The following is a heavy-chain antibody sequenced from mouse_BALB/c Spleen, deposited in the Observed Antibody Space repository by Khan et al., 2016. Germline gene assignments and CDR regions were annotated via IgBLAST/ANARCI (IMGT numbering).Heavy chain of an antibody. Sequence: VQLQQPGAELVKPGASVKLSCTASGFNIKDTYMHWVKQRPEQGLEWIGRIDPANGNTKYDPKFQGKATITADTSSNKAYLQLCSLASEDTDVSCYARSPYDYDVGFAYWGQGTLVTVSA. J-gene: IGHJ3*01. CDR1: GFNIKDTY. D-gene: IGHD2-4*01. CDR3: ARSPYDYDVGFAY. V-gene: IGHV14-3*02. CDR2: IDPANGNT.